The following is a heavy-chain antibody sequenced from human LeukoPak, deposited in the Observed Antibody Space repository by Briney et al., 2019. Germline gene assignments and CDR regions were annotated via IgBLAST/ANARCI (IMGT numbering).Heavy chain of an antibody. CDR1: GFNLRSFA. J-gene: IGHJ3*01. V-gene: IGHV3-64*01. CDR3: ARGDTRLGGAFDV. Sequence: SGGSLRLSCAASGFNLRSFAIHWVRQAPGKGLEYVSATSGDGGTTFCASSLQGRCTISRDNSNQMVYPQLGGLKIEDMGLYYCARGDTRLGGAFDVWGQGTMVTVSP. D-gene: IGHD3-16*01. CDR2: TSGDGGTT.